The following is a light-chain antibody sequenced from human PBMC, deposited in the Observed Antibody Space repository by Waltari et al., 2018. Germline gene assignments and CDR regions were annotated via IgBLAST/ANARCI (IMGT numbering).Light chain of an antibody. CDR1: QSVSRA. V-gene: IGKV3-20*01. J-gene: IGKJ1*01. Sequence: EIVLTQSPVTLSLSPGERATLACRASQSVSRALAWYQQKPGQAPRLLIYDASRRATGIPDRFSGSVSGTDFSLTITGLEPEDFAVYYCQHYVRLPATFGQGTKVEIK. CDR3: QHYVRLPAT. CDR2: DAS.